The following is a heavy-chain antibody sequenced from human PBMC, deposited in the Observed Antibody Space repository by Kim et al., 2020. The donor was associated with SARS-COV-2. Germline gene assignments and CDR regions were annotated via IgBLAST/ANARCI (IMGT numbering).Heavy chain of an antibody. Sequence: GGSTYYAGSVQGRFTISRDNSKNTLYLQMNSLRAEDTAVYYCAKGDYFDYWGQEPWSPSPQ. CDR3: AKGDYFDY. CDR2: GGST. V-gene: IGHV3-23*01. J-gene: IGHJ4*01.